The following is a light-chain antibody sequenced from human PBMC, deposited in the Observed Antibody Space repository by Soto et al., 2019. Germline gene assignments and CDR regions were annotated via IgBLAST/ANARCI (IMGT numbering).Light chain of an antibody. CDR3: HQSHSSPYT. CDR2: AAS. V-gene: IGKV1-39*01. J-gene: IGKJ2*01. CDR1: QTIANY. Sequence: DIQMTQSPSSLSASVGDRVTISCRPSQTIANYLNSYQHKPGNAPKLLIYAASSLQTGVPSRFSGSGSGTDFTLTINSLQPEDFATYFCHQSHSSPYTFGQGTRLEIK.